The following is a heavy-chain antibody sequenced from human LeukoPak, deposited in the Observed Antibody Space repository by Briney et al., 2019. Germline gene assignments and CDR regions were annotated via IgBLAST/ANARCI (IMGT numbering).Heavy chain of an antibody. CDR3: AKGSGYSGYDFLDY. CDR2: ISGSGGST. CDR1: GFTFSSYA. J-gene: IGHJ4*02. Sequence: GGSLRLPCAASGFTFSSYAMSWVRQAPGKGLEWVSAISGSGGSTYYADSVKGRFTISRDNSKHTLYLQMNSLRAEDTAVYYCAKGSGYSGYDFLDYWGQGTLVTVSS. V-gene: IGHV3-23*01. D-gene: IGHD5-12*01.